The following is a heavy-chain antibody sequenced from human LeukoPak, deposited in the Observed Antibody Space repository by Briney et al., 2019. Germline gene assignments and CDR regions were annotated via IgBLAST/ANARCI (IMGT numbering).Heavy chain of an antibody. Sequence: GGSLRLSCAASGFTFSSYGMHWVRQAPGKGLEWVAFIRYDGSNKYYADSVKGRFTISRDNSKNTLYLQMNSLRAEDTAVYYCAKDSDFWSGKEGGDYWGQGTLVTVSS. V-gene: IGHV3-30*02. CDR2: IRYDGSNK. J-gene: IGHJ4*02. CDR1: GFTFSSYG. CDR3: AKDSDFWSGKEGGDY. D-gene: IGHD3-3*01.